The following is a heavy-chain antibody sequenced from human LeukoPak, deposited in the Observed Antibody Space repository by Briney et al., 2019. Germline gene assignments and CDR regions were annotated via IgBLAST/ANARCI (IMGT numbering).Heavy chain of an antibody. CDR2: IYYSGST. V-gene: IGHV4-59*01. CDR1: GGSISSYY. CDR3: AREQTMGYMDV. D-gene: IGHD1-14*01. J-gene: IGHJ6*03. Sequence: SETLSLTCTVSGGSISSYYWSWIRQPPGKGLEWFGYIYYSGSTNYNPSLKSRVTISVDTSKNQFSLKLSSVTAADTAVYYCAREQTMGYMDVWGKGTTVTVSS.